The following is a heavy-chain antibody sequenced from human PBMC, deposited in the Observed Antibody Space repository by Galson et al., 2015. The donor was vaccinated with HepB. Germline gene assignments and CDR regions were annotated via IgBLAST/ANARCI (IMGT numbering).Heavy chain of an antibody. Sequence: SVKVSCKASGFTFTSSAVQWVRQARGQRLEWIGWIVVGSGNTNYAQKFQERVTITRDMSTSTAYMELSSLRSEDTAVYYCAADQGSWYVLGKSMDVWGQGTTVTVSS. D-gene: IGHD6-13*01. J-gene: IGHJ6*02. CDR3: AADQGSWYVLGKSMDV. CDR1: GFTFTSSA. CDR2: IVVGSGNT. V-gene: IGHV1-58*01.